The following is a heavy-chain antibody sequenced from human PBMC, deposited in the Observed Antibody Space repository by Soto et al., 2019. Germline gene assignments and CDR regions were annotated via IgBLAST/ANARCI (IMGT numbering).Heavy chain of an antibody. CDR2: ISSSGGYT. CDR1: GFTFSDYY. CDR3: ARDRYHGSNYYYGMDV. D-gene: IGHD3-10*01. Sequence: GGSLRLSCAASGFTFSDYYMSWIRQTPGKGLEWVSYISSSGGYTNYADSVKGRFTISRDNGKNSLFLQMNSLRAEDTAVYYCARDRYHGSNYYYGMDVWGQGTTVTVSS. J-gene: IGHJ6*02. V-gene: IGHV3-11*06.